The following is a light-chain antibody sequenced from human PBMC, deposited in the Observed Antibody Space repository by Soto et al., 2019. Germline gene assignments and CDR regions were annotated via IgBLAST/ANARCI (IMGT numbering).Light chain of an antibody. CDR2: GTS. CDR1: QSVGY. CDR3: QQYGDSLWT. Sequence: EVVLMQSPGTLSLSPGERATLPCRASQSVGYVVWYQQKRGQAPRLLIRGTSSRATGVPDRFSGSGSETDFTLTISRLEPEDFAIYYCQQYGDSLWTFGQGTKVEIK. V-gene: IGKV3-20*01. J-gene: IGKJ1*01.